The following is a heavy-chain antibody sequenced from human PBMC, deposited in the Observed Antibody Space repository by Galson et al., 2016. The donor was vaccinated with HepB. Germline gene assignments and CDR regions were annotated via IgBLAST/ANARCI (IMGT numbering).Heavy chain of an antibody. D-gene: IGHD4-17*01. J-gene: IGHJ6*03. CDR3: ARRLRAVTDVSHYYYMDV. Sequence: QSGAEVTKPGESLRISCKGSGYSFTNYWIGWVRQMPGKGLEWMGIIYPGDSDTIYSPSFQGQVTISADQSISTAYLQWSSLKASATAIYYCARRLRAVTDVSHYYYMDVWGKGTTVTVSS. CDR2: IYPGDSDT. V-gene: IGHV5-51*01. CDR1: GYSFTNYW.